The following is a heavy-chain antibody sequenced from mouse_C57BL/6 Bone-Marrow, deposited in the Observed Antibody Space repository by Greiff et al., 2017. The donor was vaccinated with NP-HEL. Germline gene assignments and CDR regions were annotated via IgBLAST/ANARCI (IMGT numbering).Heavy chain of an antibody. J-gene: IGHJ1*03. CDR2: IYPGDGDT. Sequence: QVQLQQSGPELMKPGASVKISCKASGYAFSSSWMNWVKQRPGKGLEWIGRIYPGDGDTNYNGKFKGKATLTADKSSSTAYMQLSSLTSEDSAVYFCARGGLWLRWYFDVWGTGTTVTVSS. CDR3: ARGGLWLRWYFDV. D-gene: IGHD2-2*01. V-gene: IGHV1-82*01. CDR1: GYAFSSSW.